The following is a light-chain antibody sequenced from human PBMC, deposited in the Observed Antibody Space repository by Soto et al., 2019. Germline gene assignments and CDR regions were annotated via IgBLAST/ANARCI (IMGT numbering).Light chain of an antibody. CDR2: GAS. CDR3: QQYKNWLALT. Sequence: EIVMTQSPATRSVSPGERATLSCRASQRVSSNLAWYQQKPGQAPRLLIYGASTRATGIPARFSGSGSGTEFTLTISSLQSEDSAVYYCQQYKNWLALTFGGGTKVDIK. CDR1: QRVSSN. V-gene: IGKV3-15*01. J-gene: IGKJ4*01.